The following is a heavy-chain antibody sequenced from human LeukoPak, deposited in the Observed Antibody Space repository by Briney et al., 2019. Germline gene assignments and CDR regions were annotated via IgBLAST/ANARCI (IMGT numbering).Heavy chain of an antibody. CDR3: AREDDWNYEDY. Sequence: GGSLRLSCAASGFTFSNYWMSWVRQAPGKGLEWVANIKQDGSEKYYVNSVKGRFTISRDDAKNSLYLQMNSLRAEDTAIYYCAREDDWNYEDYSGQGTLVTVSS. CDR2: IKQDGSEK. D-gene: IGHD1-7*01. CDR1: GFTFSNYW. J-gene: IGHJ4*02. V-gene: IGHV3-7*01.